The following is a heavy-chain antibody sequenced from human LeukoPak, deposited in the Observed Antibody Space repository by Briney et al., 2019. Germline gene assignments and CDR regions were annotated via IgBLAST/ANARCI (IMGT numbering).Heavy chain of an antibody. CDR3: ARIYGDYDFDAFDI. J-gene: IGHJ3*02. V-gene: IGHV3-7*01. Sequence: GGSLRLSCAASGFTFSSYWMSWVRQAPGKGLEWVANIKQDGSEKYYVDSVKGRFTISRDNAKNSLYLQMNSLRAEDTAVYYCARIYGDYDFDAFDIWGQGTMVTVSS. CDR1: GFTFSSYW. D-gene: IGHD4-17*01. CDR2: IKQDGSEK.